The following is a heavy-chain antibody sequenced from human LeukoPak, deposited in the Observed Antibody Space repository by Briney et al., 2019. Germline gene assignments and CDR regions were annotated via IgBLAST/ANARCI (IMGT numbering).Heavy chain of an antibody. V-gene: IGHV4-61*01. CDR3: ARFSSGCSTASCYLTN. D-gene: IGHD2-2*01. Sequence: SETLSLTCTVSGGSISSSSYYWSWIRQPPGKGLELVGHIYYTGTTFYNPSLNSRVTISLDTSRNQFSLRLTSVTAADTAVYYCARFSSGCSTASCYLTNWGQGTLVTVSS. J-gene: IGHJ4*02. CDR1: GGSISSSSYY. CDR2: IYYTGTT.